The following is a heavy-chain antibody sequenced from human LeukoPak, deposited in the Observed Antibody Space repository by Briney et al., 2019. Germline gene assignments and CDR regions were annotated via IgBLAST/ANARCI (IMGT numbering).Heavy chain of an antibody. CDR3: TRLAVAYFDS. V-gene: IGHV3-66*04. Sequence: GGSLRLSCAASGFTSSMYDMNWVRQAPGKGLEWVSVIYSSGSTYYPDSVKGRFTISRDESKNTLYLQMNSLRVEDTAVYYCTRLAVAYFDSWGQGTLVTVSS. J-gene: IGHJ4*02. CDR2: IYSSGST. CDR1: GFTSSMYD. D-gene: IGHD6-19*01.